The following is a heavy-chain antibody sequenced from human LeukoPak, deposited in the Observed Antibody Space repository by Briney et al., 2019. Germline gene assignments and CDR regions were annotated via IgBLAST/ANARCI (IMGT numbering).Heavy chain of an antibody. Sequence: PGGSLRLSCAASGFTFRSSAMSWVRQAPGKGPEWVSAITGSGGSTYYADSVKGRFTISRDNSKNTLYLQMNSLRAEDTAVYYCARGLRDSSGYWIPVDYWGQGTLVTVSS. J-gene: IGHJ4*02. D-gene: IGHD3-22*01. V-gene: IGHV3-23*01. CDR2: ITGSGGST. CDR3: ARGLRDSSGYWIPVDY. CDR1: GFTFRSSA.